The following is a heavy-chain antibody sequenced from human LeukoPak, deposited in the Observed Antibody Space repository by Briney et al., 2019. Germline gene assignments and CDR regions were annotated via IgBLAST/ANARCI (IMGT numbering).Heavy chain of an antibody. D-gene: IGHD2-15*01. J-gene: IGHJ4*02. CDR3: ARAGGYCGRISCPYYFDY. CDR1: GYTFTSYD. Sequence: GASVKVSCKASGYTFTSYDINWVRQASGQGLEWMGWMNPNCGNTGYAQKFQGRVTMTRNTSISTAYMELSSLRSEDTAVYYCARAGGYCGRISCPYYFDYWGQGSLVAVSS. V-gene: IGHV1-8*01. CDR2: MNPNCGNT.